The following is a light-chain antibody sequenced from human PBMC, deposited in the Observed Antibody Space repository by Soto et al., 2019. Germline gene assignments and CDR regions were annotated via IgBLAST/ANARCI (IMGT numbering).Light chain of an antibody. CDR2: GAS. Sequence: EIVLTQSPGTLSLSPGERATLSCRASQSVSSSYLAWYQQKPGQAPRLLIYGASSRATGIPDRFSGSGSGTIFTLTISSLQSEDFAVYYCQQYNNWPGTFGQGTKVDIK. V-gene: IGKV3-20*01. CDR3: QQYNNWPGT. CDR1: QSVSSSY. J-gene: IGKJ1*01.